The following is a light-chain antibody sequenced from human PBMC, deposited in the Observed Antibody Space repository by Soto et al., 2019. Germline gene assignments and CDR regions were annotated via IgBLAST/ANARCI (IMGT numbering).Light chain of an antibody. Sequence: QSALTQHASVSGSPGQSITISCTGTSNDVGAYNYVSWYQQNPGKAPQLIIYDVGNRPSGVSYRFSGSKSGDTASLTISGLQAEDEADYYCSSFTGSSTVIFGGGTKLTVL. CDR2: DVG. V-gene: IGLV2-14*01. CDR3: SSFTGSSTVI. CDR1: SNDVGAYNY. J-gene: IGLJ2*01.